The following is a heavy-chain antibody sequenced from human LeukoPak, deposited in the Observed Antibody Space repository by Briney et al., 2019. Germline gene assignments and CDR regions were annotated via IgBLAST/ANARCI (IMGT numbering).Heavy chain of an antibody. CDR3: ARYLDGYCSSTSCWRYMDV. CDR1: GYTFTSYG. J-gene: IGHJ6*03. Sequence: ASVKVSCKASGYTFTSYGISWVRQAPGQGLEWMGWISAYNGNTNYAQKLQGRVTMTTDTSTSTAYMELRSLRSDDTAVYYCARYLDGYCSSTSCWRYMDVWGKGTTVTVSS. D-gene: IGHD2-2*03. CDR2: ISAYNGNT. V-gene: IGHV1-18*01.